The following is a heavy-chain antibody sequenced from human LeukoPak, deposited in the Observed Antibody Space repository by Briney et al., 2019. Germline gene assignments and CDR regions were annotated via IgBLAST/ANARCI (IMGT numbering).Heavy chain of an antibody. V-gene: IGHV3-23*01. J-gene: IGHJ4*02. Sequence: GGSLRLSCAASGFTFSNYAMTWVRQAPGKGLEWVSTISASGDTTYYADSVKGRFTISRDKSKNTLYLQMNSLRAEDTAVYYCARDASYGASDYWGQGTLVTVSS. CDR1: GFTFSNYA. CDR3: ARDASYGASDY. CDR2: ISASGDTT. D-gene: IGHD4-17*01.